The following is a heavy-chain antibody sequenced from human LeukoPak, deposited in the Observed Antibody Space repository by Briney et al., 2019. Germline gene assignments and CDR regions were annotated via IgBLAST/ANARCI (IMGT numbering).Heavy chain of an antibody. CDR3: STYSYRVDY. CDR2: IRSKNDGGTT. D-gene: IGHD2-15*01. V-gene: IGHV3-15*01. CDR1: GFTFSSYW. J-gene: IGHJ4*02. Sequence: GGSLRLSCAASGFTFSSYWMHWVRQAPGKGLEWVGRIRSKNDGGTTDYAAPVQGRFTISRDDSKNMLYLEMNSLKTEDTAVYYCSTYSYRVDYWGQGTLVTVSS.